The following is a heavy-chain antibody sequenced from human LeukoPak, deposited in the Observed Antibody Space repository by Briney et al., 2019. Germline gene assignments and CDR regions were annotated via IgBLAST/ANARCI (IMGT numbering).Heavy chain of an antibody. V-gene: IGHV3-21*01. J-gene: IGHJ6*03. D-gene: IGHD2-2*01. CDR1: GFTLSSYS. CDR3: ARTRAPSNGRVLYYMDV. Sequence: GGSLRLSFAASGFTLSSYSMNCVRQAPGKGLEWVASIISISSHIYYADSVKGRFTISRDNAKNSLYLQMNSLRAEDTAVYYCARTRAPSNGRVLYYMDVWGKGTTVTVSS. CDR2: IISISSHI.